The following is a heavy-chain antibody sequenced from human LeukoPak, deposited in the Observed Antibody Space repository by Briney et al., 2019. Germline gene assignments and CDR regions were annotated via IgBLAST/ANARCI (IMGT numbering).Heavy chain of an antibody. J-gene: IGHJ4*02. CDR2: ISGSGNQT. CDR3: ARGRGDGYNSGY. Sequence: GGSLRLSCTASGFTFSNYPMSWVRQAPGKGLEWVSSISGSGNQTYYADSVKGRFTISRDNAKNSLYLQMNSLRAEDTAVYYCARGRGDGYNSGYWGQGTLVTVSS. V-gene: IGHV3-21*01. CDR1: GFTFSNYP. D-gene: IGHD5-24*01.